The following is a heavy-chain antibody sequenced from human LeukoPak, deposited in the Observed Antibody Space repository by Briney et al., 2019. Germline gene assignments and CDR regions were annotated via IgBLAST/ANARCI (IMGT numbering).Heavy chain of an antibody. CDR1: GGSISSYY. Sequence: SETLSLTCTVSGGSISSYYWSWIRRPPGKGLEWIGYIYYSGSTNYNPSLKSRVTISVDTSKNQFSLKLSSVTAADTAVYYCARCVPPNYYGMDVWGQGTTVTVSS. D-gene: IGHD2-2*01. CDR3: ARCVPPNYYGMDV. V-gene: IGHV4-59*01. CDR2: IYYSGST. J-gene: IGHJ6*02.